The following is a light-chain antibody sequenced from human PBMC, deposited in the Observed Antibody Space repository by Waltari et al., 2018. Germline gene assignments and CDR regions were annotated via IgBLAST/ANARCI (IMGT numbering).Light chain of an antibody. J-gene: IGLJ3*02. CDR1: TSTVGATYG. CDR2: DDS. Sequence: QSVLTQPPSVSGAPGQRVTIPCTGSTSTVGATYGVYWYQQLPGEAPKLLIHDDSSRPSGVPDRFSGSKSGTSAYLAITGLQAEDEADYYCQSYDGSLTGWVFGGGTNLAVL. V-gene: IGLV1-40*01. CDR3: QSYDGSLTGWV.